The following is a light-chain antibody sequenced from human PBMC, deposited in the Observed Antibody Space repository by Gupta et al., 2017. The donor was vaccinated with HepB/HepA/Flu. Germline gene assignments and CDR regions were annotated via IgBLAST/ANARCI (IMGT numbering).Light chain of an antibody. V-gene: IGLV1-44*01. CDR2: NNN. CDR3: ATWDDSLNVI. CDR1: SSNIGSNS. J-gene: IGLJ2*01. Sequence: QSVLTQPPSASGTPGQRVTISCSGSSSNIGSNSVSWYQQLPGTAPKVLIYNNNQRPSGVPDRFSGSKSGTSASLAISGLQSEDEADYYCATWDDSLNVIFGGGTKLTVL.